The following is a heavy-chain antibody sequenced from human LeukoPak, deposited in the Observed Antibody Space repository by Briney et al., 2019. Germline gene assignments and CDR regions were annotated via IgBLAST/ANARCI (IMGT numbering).Heavy chain of an antibody. CDR1: GYTFTGYY. Sequence: GASVKVSCRASGYTFTGYYMHWMRQAPGQGLELMGRINPNSGGTNSAQKFQVRVTMTRDTSISTAYMELSRLRSDDTAVYYCARADCSSISCLNAFDIWGQGTMVTVSS. V-gene: IGHV1-2*06. CDR2: INPNSGGT. CDR3: ARADCSSISCLNAFDI. J-gene: IGHJ3*02. D-gene: IGHD2-2*01.